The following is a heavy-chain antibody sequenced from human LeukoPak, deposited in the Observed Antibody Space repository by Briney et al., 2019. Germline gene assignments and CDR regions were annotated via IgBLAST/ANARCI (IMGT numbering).Heavy chain of an antibody. J-gene: IGHJ3*02. CDR2: INSDGRST. CDR3: ARRPGTNAFDI. V-gene: IGHV3-74*01. Sequence: PGGSLRLSCAASGFTFSSYWMHWVRQAPGKGLVWVSRINSDGRSTSYAASVKGRFTISRDNAKNTLYLQMNSLRAEDTAVYYCARRPGTNAFDIWGQGTMVTVSS. CDR1: GFTFSSYW. D-gene: IGHD2-8*01.